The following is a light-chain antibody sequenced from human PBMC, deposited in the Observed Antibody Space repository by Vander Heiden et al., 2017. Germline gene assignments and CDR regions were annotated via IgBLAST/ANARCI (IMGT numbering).Light chain of an antibody. CDR1: YIETKP. CDR3: QVWDSTSDDVV. V-gene: IGLV3-21*02. CDR2: DDT. Sequence: SFVLTQTPSVSVAPGQTARITCWGNYIETKPVHWYQQKPGQAPGLVVYDDTDRPSGIPDRFYGSNSGTTATLTISRVEAGDEADYYCQVWDSTSDDVVFGGGTKVTVL. J-gene: IGLJ3*02.